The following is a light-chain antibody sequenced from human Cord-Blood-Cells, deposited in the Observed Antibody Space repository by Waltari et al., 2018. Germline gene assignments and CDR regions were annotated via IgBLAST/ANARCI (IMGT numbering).Light chain of an antibody. CDR3: CSYAGSYTYV. CDR1: SSDVGGYNY. Sequence: QSALTQPRSVSGSPGQSVTISCTGPSSDVGGYNYVHWYQQHPGKAPKLMIYDVSKRPSGVPDRFSGSKSGNTASLTISGLQAEDEADYYCCSYAGSYTYVFGTGTKVTVL. V-gene: IGLV2-11*01. J-gene: IGLJ1*01. CDR2: DVS.